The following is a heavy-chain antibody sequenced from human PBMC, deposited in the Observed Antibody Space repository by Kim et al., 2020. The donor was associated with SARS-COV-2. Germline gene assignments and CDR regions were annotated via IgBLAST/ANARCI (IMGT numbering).Heavy chain of an antibody. CDR2: IIPIFGTA. CDR3: ARGPGYCSGGSCYQLQS. CDR1: GGTFSSYA. J-gene: IGHJ4*02. D-gene: IGHD2-15*01. Sequence: SVKVSCKASGGTFSSYAISWVRQAPGQGLEWMGGIIPIFGTANYAQKFQGRVTITADESTSTAYMELSSLRSEDTAVYYCARGPGYCSGGSCYQLQSWGQGSLVTVSS. V-gene: IGHV1-69*13.